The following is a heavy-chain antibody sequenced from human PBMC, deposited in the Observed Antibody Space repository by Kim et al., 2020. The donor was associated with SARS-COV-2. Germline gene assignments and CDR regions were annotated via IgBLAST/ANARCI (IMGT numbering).Heavy chain of an antibody. CDR2: RT. V-gene: IGHV3-23*01. CDR3: ATYYYASGTSS. D-gene: IGHD3-10*01. Sequence: RTYYGDSVNGRFTISRDNSKNTLDLQMNSLRAEDTAVYYCATYYYASGTSSWGQGTLVTVSS. J-gene: IGHJ4*02.